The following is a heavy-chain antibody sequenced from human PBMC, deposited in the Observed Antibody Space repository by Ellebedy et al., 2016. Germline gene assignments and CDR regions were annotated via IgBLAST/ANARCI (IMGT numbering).Heavy chain of an antibody. V-gene: IGHV3-9*01. Sequence: GGSLRLXXAASGFTFDDYAMHWVRQAPGKGLEWVSGISWNSGSIGYADSVKGRFAISRDNAKNSLYLQMNSLRAEDTALYYCAKGGSFLDWGQGTLVTVSS. CDR2: ISWNSGSI. J-gene: IGHJ4*02. CDR1: GFTFDDYA. CDR3: AKGGSFLD. D-gene: IGHD1-26*01.